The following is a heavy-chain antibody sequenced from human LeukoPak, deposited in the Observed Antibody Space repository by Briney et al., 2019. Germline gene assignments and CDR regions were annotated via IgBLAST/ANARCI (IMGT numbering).Heavy chain of an antibody. J-gene: IGHJ4*02. CDR2: ISASGDST. CDR1: GFTFSNYV. CDR3: AKTFDYDTSGYNLFDS. D-gene: IGHD3-22*01. V-gene: IGHV3-23*01. Sequence: GSLRLSCAASGFTFSNYVMRWVRQAPGKGLECVSGISASGDSTDYADSVKGRFTISRDNSKNTLYLQMHNLRVDDTAIYYCAKTFDYDTSGYNLFDSWGQGTLVTVSS.